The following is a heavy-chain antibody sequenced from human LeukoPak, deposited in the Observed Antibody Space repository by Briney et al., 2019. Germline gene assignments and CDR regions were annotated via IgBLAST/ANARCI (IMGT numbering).Heavy chain of an antibody. J-gene: IGHJ4*02. V-gene: IGHV3-30*03. CDR1: GFTFSSYG. Sequence: GGSLRLSCAASGFTFSSYGMHWVRQAPGKGLEWVAIISYDGNTKYYADSVKGRFTISRDNSKNTLYLRMNSLKSEDTAVYYCARDRSRGGFDYWGQGTLVTVSS. D-gene: IGHD3-10*01. CDR2: ISYDGNTK. CDR3: ARDRSRGGFDY.